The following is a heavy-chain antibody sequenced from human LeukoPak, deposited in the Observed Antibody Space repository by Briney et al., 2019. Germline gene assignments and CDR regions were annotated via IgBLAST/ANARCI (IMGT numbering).Heavy chain of an antibody. D-gene: IGHD1-26*01. CDR3: ARAPSGSYYFDY. CDR2: ISSSSSYI. J-gene: IGHJ4*02. V-gene: IGHV3-21*01. CDR1: GFTFSSYS. Sequence: TGGSLRLSCAASGFTFSSYSMNWVRQAPGKGLEWVSSISSSSSYIYYADSVKGRFTISRDDAKNSLYLQMNSLRAEDTAVYYCARAPSGSYYFDYWGQGTLVTVSS.